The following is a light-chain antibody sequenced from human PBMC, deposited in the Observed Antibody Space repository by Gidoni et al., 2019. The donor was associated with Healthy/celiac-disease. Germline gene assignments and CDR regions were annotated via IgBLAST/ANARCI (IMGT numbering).Light chain of an antibody. Sequence: DIVMTQTPLSLSVTPGQPASISCKSSQSLIHSDGKTYLFWYLQKPGQSPQPLIHEVSNRFSGVPDRFSGSGSGTYFTLKVSRVEAEDVGVYYCMQSIQLPRTFGQGTRLEIK. CDR1: QSLIHSDGKTY. CDR2: EVS. CDR3: MQSIQLPRT. J-gene: IGKJ5*01. V-gene: IGKV2D-29*02.